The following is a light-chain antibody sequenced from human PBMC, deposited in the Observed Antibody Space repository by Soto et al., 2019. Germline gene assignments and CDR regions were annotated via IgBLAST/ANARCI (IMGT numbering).Light chain of an antibody. CDR2: DVS. J-gene: IGLJ1*01. Sequence: QSALTQPPSVSGSPGQSVTISCTGTSSDVGGYNRVSWYQQPPGKAPKLLIYDVSNRPSGGSTRFSGSKSGNTASLTISGLQAEDEADYYCTLYATGSAYVFGPGTQLTVL. V-gene: IGLV2-18*01. CDR1: SSDVGGYNR. CDR3: TLYATGSAYV.